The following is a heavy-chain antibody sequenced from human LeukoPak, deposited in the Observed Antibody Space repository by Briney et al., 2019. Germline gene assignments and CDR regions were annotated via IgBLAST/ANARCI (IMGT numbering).Heavy chain of an antibody. D-gene: IGHD6-19*01. J-gene: IGHJ4*02. CDR2: IKQDGSEK. V-gene: IGHV3-7*03. CDR3: AKDSSKGLGYYFDY. CDR1: GFTFSSYW. Sequence: GGSLRLSCAASGFTFSSYWMSWVRQAPGKGLEWVANIKQDGSEKYYVDSVKGRFTISRDNAKNSLYLQMNSLRAEDTAVYYCAKDSSKGLGYYFDYWGQGTLVTVSS.